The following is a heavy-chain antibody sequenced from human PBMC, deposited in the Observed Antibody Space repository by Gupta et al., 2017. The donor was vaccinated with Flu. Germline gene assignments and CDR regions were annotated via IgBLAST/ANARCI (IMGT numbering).Heavy chain of an antibody. CDR2: IYPGDSDT. J-gene: IGHJ6*02. D-gene: IGHD2-2*01. CDR3: ARQGLRYCSSTSCYYYGMDV. CDR1: GYCFTSYW. Sequence: EVQLVQSGAEVKKPGASLKTSCKGSGYCFTSYWIGWVRQMPGKGLEWMGIIYPGDSDTRYSPSFQGQVTISADKSISTAYLQWSSLKASDTAMYYCARQGLRYCSSTSCYYYGMDVWGQGTTVTVSS. V-gene: IGHV5-51*01.